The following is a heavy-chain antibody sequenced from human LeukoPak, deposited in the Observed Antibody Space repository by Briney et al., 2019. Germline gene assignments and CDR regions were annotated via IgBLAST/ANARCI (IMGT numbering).Heavy chain of an antibody. CDR3: ARDVAFYGSSWHNWFDP. CDR2: ISAYNGNT. D-gene: IGHD6-13*01. CDR1: GYTFTNYG. J-gene: IGHJ5*02. V-gene: IGHV1-18*01. Sequence: ASVKVSCKASGYTFTNYGISWVRQAPGQGLEWMGRISAYNGNTNYAQKVQGRVTMTTDTSTNIAYMELRSLGSDDTAVYYCARDVAFYGSSWHNWFDPWGQGTLDTVSS.